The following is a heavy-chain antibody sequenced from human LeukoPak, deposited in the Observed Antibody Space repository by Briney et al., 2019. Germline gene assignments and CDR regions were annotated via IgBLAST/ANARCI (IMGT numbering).Heavy chain of an antibody. Sequence: PGGSLTLSCAASGFTFSNYAMSWVRQAPGKGLEWVALITYDGYYKYYSDSVKGRFTISSDTSKNTMYLQMNSLRAEDTAVYYCARDLSPVVRASPMGYWGQGTLVTVSS. V-gene: IGHV3-30*03. CDR2: ITYDGYYK. D-gene: IGHD3-10*01. CDR1: GFTFSNYA. J-gene: IGHJ4*02. CDR3: ARDLSPVVRASPMGY.